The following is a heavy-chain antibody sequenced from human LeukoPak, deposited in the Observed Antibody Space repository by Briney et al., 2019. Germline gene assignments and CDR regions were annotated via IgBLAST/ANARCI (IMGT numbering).Heavy chain of an antibody. CDR1: EFTFDDYA. V-gene: IGHV3-23*01. CDR3: ARDLGQYYDTSDNWFDP. D-gene: IGHD3-22*01. Sequence: PGGSLRLSCVASEFTFDDYAMNWVRQAPGKGLEWVSTINYSGDTTYYADSVKGRFTISRDNAKNTLNLQMNSLRAEDTAVYYCARDLGQYYDTSDNWFDPWGQGTLVTVSS. J-gene: IGHJ5*02. CDR2: INYSGDTT.